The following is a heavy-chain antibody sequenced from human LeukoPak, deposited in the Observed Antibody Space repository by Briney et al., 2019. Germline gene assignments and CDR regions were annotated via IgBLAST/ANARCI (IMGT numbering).Heavy chain of an antibody. Sequence: GGSLRLSCTVSGFTVSSNSMSWVRQAPGKGLEWVSFIYSDNTHYSDSVKGRFTISRDNSKNTLYLQMNSLRADDTAVYHCAKGHSSSWSIFDYWGQGTLVTVSS. J-gene: IGHJ4*02. V-gene: IGHV3-53*01. D-gene: IGHD6-13*01. CDR1: GFTVSSNS. CDR3: AKGHSSSWSIFDY. CDR2: IYSDNT.